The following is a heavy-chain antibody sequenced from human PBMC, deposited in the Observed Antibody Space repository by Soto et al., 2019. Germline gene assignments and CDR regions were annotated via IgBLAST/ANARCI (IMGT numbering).Heavy chain of an antibody. J-gene: IGHJ4*02. V-gene: IGHV1-58*01. Sequence: SVNVSCKASGFTFTSSAVQWVRQARGQRLEWIGWIVVGSGNTNYAQKFQERVTINRDMSTSTAYMELSSLRSEDTAVYYCAARAAAGSPFDYWGQGTLVTVSS. CDR2: IVVGSGNT. D-gene: IGHD6-13*01. CDR1: GFTFTSSA. CDR3: AARAAAGSPFDY.